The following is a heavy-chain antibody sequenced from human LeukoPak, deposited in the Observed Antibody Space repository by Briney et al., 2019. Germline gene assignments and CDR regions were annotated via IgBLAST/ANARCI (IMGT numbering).Heavy chain of an antibody. J-gene: IGHJ3*02. V-gene: IGHV3-48*03. D-gene: IGHD3-10*01. CDR3: ARDGLRGAFDI. Sequence: GGSLRLSCAASGFTFSSYEMSWVRQAPGKGLEWVSYISSSGSTIYYADSVKGRFTISRDNAKNSLYLQMNSLRAEDTAVYYCARDGLRGAFDIWGQGTMVTVSS. CDR2: ISSSGSTI. CDR1: GFTFSSYE.